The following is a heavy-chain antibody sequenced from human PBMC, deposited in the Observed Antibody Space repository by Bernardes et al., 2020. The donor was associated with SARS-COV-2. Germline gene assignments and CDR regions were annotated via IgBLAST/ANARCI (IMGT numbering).Heavy chain of an antibody. CDR2: VSHSGGT. D-gene: IGHD2-15*01. CDR1: GGSSSGNY. J-gene: IGHJ3*02. CDR3: ASHCGGDSCSHAFDI. Sequence: SETLSLTCDVNGGSSSGNYWSWIRQPPGKGLEWIGEVSHSGGTKYNPSLKSRLTISVDTSKNQISLKLSSVTAADTAVYYCASHCGGDSCSHAFDIWGQGTMVTVSS. V-gene: IGHV4-34*01.